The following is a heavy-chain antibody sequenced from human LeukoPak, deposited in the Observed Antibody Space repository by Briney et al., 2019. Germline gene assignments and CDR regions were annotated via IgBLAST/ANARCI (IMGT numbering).Heavy chain of an antibody. CDR2: IYYSGST. J-gene: IGHJ4*02. Sequence: KPSETLSLTCTVSGGSISSHYWSWIRQPPGKVLEWIGYIYYSGSTNYNPSLKSRVTISVDTSKNQFSLKLSSVTAADTAVYYCASLPIAGATHFDYWGQGTLVTVSS. CDR3: ASLPIAGATHFDY. CDR1: GGSISSHY. D-gene: IGHD1-26*01. V-gene: IGHV4-59*11.